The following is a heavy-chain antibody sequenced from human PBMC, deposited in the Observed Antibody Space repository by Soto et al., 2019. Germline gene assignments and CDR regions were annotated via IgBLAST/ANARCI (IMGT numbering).Heavy chain of an antibody. CDR2: ISGSGGST. J-gene: IGHJ6*02. Sequence: PGGSLRLSCAASGFTFSSYAMSWVRQAPGKGLEWVSAISGSGGSTYYADSVKGRFTISRDNSKNTLYLQMNSLRAEDTAVYYCAKLWGAARLGSHYYYGMDVWGQGTTVTVSS. D-gene: IGHD6-6*01. V-gene: IGHV3-23*01. CDR1: GFTFSSYA. CDR3: AKLWGAARLGSHYYYGMDV.